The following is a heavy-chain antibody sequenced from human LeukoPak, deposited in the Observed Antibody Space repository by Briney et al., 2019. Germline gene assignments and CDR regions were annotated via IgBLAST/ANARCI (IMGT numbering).Heavy chain of an antibody. CDR1: GFTFSSYS. CDR2: ISSSSSYI. J-gene: IGHJ4*02. CDR3: ARFSGSSAYTNVDY. V-gene: IGHV3-21*01. D-gene: IGHD1-26*01. Sequence: GGSLRLSCAASGFTFSSYSMNWVRQAPGKGLEWVSSISSSSSYIYYADSVKGRFTISRDNAKNSLYLQMNSLRAEDTAVYYCARFSGSSAYTNVDYWGQGTLVTVSS.